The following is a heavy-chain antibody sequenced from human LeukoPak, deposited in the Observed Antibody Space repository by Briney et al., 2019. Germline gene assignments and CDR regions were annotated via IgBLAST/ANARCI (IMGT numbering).Heavy chain of an antibody. J-gene: IGHJ4*02. V-gene: IGHV1-69*05. CDR2: IIPIFGTA. Sequence: SVKVSCKASGGTFSSYAISWVRQAPGQGLEWMGRIIPIFGTANYAQKFQGRVTITTDESTSTAYMELSSLRSEDTAVFYWATKTLDGIAVVGPRFDYWGQGTLVTVSS. CDR3: ATKTLDGIAVVGPRFDY. D-gene: IGHD6-19*01. CDR1: GGTFSSYA.